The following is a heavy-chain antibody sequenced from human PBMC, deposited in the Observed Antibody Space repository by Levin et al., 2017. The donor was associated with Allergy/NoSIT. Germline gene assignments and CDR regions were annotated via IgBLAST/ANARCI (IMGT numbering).Heavy chain of an antibody. J-gene: IGHJ4*02. D-gene: IGHD1/OR15-1a*01. CDR3: AREMTDKIQQSYY. V-gene: IGHV4-61*01. CDR2: IYYSGST. CDR1: GGSVRSGSYY. Sequence: SQTLSLTCTVSGGSVRSGSYYWSWIRQPPGKGLEWIGYIYYSGSTNYNPSLKSRVTISVDTSKNQFSLKLSSVTAADTAVYYCAREMTDKIQQSYYWGQGTLVTVSS.